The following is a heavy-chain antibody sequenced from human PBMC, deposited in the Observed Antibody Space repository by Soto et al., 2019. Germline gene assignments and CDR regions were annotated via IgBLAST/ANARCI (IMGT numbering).Heavy chain of an antibody. V-gene: IGHV3-7*01. J-gene: IGHJ4*02. CDR3: GTADRGTAAGGTVQ. Sequence: EVQVVESGGGLVQPGGSLRLSCAASGFTLSTYWMTWVRQAPGKGLEWVANIKQDGSEKYYVDSVKGRFTVSRDNAKNSLYRQMNSLRTEDTAVYYCGTADRGTAAGGTVQWGQGTLVTVSS. D-gene: IGHD6-13*01. CDR1: GFTLSTYW. CDR2: IKQDGSEK.